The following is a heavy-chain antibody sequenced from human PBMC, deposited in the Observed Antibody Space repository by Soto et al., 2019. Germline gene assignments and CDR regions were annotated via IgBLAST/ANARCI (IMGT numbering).Heavy chain of an antibody. Sequence: QVTLKESGPVLVKPTETLTLTCTVSGFSLSNARMGVSWIRQPPGKALEWLAHIFSNDEKSYSTSLKSRLTTSKDTSKRQVVLTMTSMDPVDPPTYYCARNRKYYDFWSGSVGWFDPWGQGTLVTVSS. D-gene: IGHD3-3*01. V-gene: IGHV2-26*01. CDR2: IFSNDEK. CDR3: ARNRKYYDFWSGSVGWFDP. CDR1: GFSLSNARMG. J-gene: IGHJ5*02.